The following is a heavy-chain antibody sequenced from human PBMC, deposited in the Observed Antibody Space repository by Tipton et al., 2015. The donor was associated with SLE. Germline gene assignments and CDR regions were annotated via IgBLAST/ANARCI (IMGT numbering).Heavy chain of an antibody. CDR1: GGSVSSGSYY. J-gene: IGHJ6*02. D-gene: IGHD1-26*01. CDR3: ARDSTGSSNYYYYGMDV. V-gene: IGHV4-61*01. Sequence: TLSLTCTVSGGSVSSGSYYWSWIRQPPGKGLEWIGYIYYSGSTNYNPSLKSRVTISVDTSKNQFSLKLSSVTAADTAVYYCARDSTGSSNYYYYGMDVWGQGTTVTVSS. CDR2: IYYSGST.